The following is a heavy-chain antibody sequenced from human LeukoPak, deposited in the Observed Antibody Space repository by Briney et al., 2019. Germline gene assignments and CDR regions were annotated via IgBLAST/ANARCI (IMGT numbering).Heavy chain of an antibody. CDR2: ISYDGSNK. J-gene: IGHJ6*02. Sequence: GSLRLSCAASGFTFSSYAMHWVRQAPGKGLEWVAVISYDGSNKYYADSVKGRFTISRDNSKNTLYLQMNSPRAEDTAVYYCAKDLRYCSSTSCYTGYYYYGMDVWGQGTTVTVSS. CDR3: AKDLRYCSSTSCYTGYYYYGMDV. D-gene: IGHD2-2*02. CDR1: GFTFSSYA. V-gene: IGHV3-30*04.